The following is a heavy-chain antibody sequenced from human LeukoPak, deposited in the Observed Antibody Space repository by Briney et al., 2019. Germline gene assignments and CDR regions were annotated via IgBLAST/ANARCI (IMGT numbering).Heavy chain of an antibody. J-gene: IGHJ4*02. CDR2: ISAYNGNT. CDR3: ARGGIPEPFDY. CDR1: GGTFSSYA. V-gene: IGHV1-18*01. Sequence: AWVKVSCKASGGTFSSYAISSVRQAPGQGLEWMGWISAYNGNTNYAQKLQGRVTMTTDTSTSTAYMELRSLRSDDTAVYYCARGGIPEPFDYWGQGTLVTVSS. D-gene: IGHD1-14*01.